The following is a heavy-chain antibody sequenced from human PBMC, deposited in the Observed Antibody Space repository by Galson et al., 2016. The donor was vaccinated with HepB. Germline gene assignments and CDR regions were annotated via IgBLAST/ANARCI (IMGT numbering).Heavy chain of an antibody. CDR2: IRKDGDGR. D-gene: IGHD1-7*01. Sequence: SLRLSCAASGFSFSTYWMSWVRQAPGKGLEWVANIRKDGDGRDYGASVRGRFTISRGNAMNSLYLQMDDLSPEDTAVYYCVRDSSWNYNYWGQGALVTVSS. J-gene: IGHJ4*02. CDR1: GFSFSTYW. V-gene: IGHV3-7*01. CDR3: VRDSSWNYNY.